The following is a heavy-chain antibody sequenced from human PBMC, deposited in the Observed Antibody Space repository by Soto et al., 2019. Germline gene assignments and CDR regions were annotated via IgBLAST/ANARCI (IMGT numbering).Heavy chain of an antibody. CDR3: VRIIGNSWLDT. V-gene: IGHV6-1*01. J-gene: IGHJ5*02. CDR2: IYYRSKSSY. CDR1: LESSSTNTAT. Sequence: SQTLSGTCDISLESSSTNTATRHWIRLSPSKGLEWLGRIYYRSKSSYDYAVSVRSRITIRPDTSHTQVSLQLNPVTPDDTAVYYCVRIIGNSWLDTWGQGTPVTVS.